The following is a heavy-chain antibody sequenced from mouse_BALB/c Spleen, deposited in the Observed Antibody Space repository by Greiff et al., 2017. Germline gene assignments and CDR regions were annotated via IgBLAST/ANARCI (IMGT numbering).Heavy chain of an antibody. Sequence: EVQGVESGGGLVQPGGSRKLSCAASGFTFSSFGMHWVRQAPEKGLEWVAYISSGSSTIYYADTVKGRFTISRDNPKNTLFLQMTSLRSEDTAMYYCARPAASWGQGTLVTVSA. J-gene: IGHJ3*01. V-gene: IGHV5-17*02. CDR1: GFTFSSFG. CDR3: ARPAAS. CDR2: ISSGSSTI.